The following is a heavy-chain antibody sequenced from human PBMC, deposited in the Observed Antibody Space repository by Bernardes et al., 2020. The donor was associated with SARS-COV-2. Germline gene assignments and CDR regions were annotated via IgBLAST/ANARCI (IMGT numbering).Heavy chain of an antibody. CDR3: AKDYYGSGSDYYYGMDV. J-gene: IGHJ6*02. CDR1: GFTFSSYA. CDR2: ISGSGGST. D-gene: IGHD3-10*01. V-gene: IGHV3-23*01. Sequence: GGSLRLSCAASGFTFSSYAMSWVRQAPGKGLEWVSAISGSGGSTYYADSVKGRFTISRDNSKNTLYLQMNSLRAEDTAVYYCAKDYYGSGSDYYYGMDVWGQGTTVTVSS.